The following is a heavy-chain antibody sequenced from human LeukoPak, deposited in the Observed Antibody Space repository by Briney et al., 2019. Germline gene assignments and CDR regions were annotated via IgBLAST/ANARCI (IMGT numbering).Heavy chain of an antibody. D-gene: IGHD4-17*01. V-gene: IGHV3-7*01. J-gene: IGHJ4*02. Sequence: GGSLRLSCAASGFTFSSYWMSWVRQAPGKGLEWVANIKQDGSNKYYADSVKGRFTISRDNSKNTLYLQMNSLRAEDTAVYYCAKDRSYGDYYFDYWGQGTLVTVSS. CDR2: IKQDGSNK. CDR1: GFTFSSYW. CDR3: AKDRSYGDYYFDY.